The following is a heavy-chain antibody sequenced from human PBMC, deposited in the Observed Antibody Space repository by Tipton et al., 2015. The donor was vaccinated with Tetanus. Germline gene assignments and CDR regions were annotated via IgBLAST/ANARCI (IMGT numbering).Heavy chain of an antibody. V-gene: IGHV4-4*01. Sequence: WMRQMPGKGLEWIGEIYYSGTTNYNPSLKSRVTISTDKSKNQVSLRLNSVTAADTAVYFCARTPDYYYGMDVWGQGTTVTVSS. CDR2: IYYSGTT. CDR3: ARTPDYYYGMDV. J-gene: IGHJ6*02.